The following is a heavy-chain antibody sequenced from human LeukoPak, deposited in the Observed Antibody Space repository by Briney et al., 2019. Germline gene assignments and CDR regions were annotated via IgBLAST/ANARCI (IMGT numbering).Heavy chain of an antibody. CDR1: GFMFSSNW. CDR2: IKEDGTET. CDR3: AKEGRSLQTY. J-gene: IGHJ4*02. Sequence: GGSLRLSCAASGFMFSSNWMSWVRLAPGKGLEWVANIKEDGTETYYVDPVKGRFTISRDNAKNSLYLQMNSLRVEDTAVYYCAKEGRSLQTYWGQGTLVTVSS. V-gene: IGHV3-7*03. D-gene: IGHD5-24*01.